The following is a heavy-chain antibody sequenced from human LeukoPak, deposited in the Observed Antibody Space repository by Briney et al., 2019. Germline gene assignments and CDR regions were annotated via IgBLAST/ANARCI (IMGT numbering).Heavy chain of an antibody. Sequence: GGSLRLSCAASGFTFSSDAMSWVRQAPGKGLEWVSAISGSGGSTYYADSVKGRFTISRDNSKNTLYLQMNSLRAEDTAVYYCASTLAYCGGDCYEDFDYWGQGTLVTVSS. V-gene: IGHV3-23*01. D-gene: IGHD2-21*02. CDR3: ASTLAYCGGDCYEDFDY. CDR2: ISGSGGST. CDR1: GFTFSSDA. J-gene: IGHJ4*02.